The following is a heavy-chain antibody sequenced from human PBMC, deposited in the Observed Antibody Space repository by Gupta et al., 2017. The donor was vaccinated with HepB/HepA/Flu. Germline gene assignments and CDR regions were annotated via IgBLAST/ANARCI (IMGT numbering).Heavy chain of an antibody. CDR3: AREQEETVTTFYY. V-gene: IGHV3-30-3*01. Sequence: QVQLVESGGGVVQPGRSLRLSCAASGFTFSSYAMHRVRQAPGKGLEWVAVISYDGSNKYYADSVKGRFTISRDNSKNTLYLQMNSLRAEDTAVYYCAREQEETVTTFYYWGQGTLVTVSS. CDR2: ISYDGSNK. CDR1: GFTFSSYA. J-gene: IGHJ4*02. D-gene: IGHD4-17*01.